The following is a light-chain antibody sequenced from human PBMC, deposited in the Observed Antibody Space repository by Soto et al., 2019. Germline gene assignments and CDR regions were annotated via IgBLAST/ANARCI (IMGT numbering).Light chain of an antibody. CDR1: SSDVGAYNY. CDR3: SSYTTNSTVV. Sequence: QSALTQPASVSGSPGQAITMSCTGTSSDVGAYNYVSWHQQHPGKAPKLMIYDVSNRPSGVSNRFSGSKSGNTDSLPISGLKAEDEADYYCSSYTTNSTVVFGGGTKLTVL. CDR2: DVS. V-gene: IGLV2-14*01. J-gene: IGLJ2*01.